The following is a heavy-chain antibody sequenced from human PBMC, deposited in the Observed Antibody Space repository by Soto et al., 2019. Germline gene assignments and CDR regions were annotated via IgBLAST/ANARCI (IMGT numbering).Heavy chain of an antibody. V-gene: IGHV3-30-3*01. Sequence: QVQLVESGGGVVQPGRSLRLSCAAPGFTFSSYAMHWVRQAPGKGLEWVAVISYDGSNKYYADSVKGRFTISRDNSKNTLYLQMNSLRAEDTAVYYCARDRGGWVPAAIRGWFDPWGQGTLVTVSS. CDR3: ARDRGGWVPAAIRGWFDP. CDR1: GFTFSSYA. D-gene: IGHD2-2*02. J-gene: IGHJ5*02. CDR2: ISYDGSNK.